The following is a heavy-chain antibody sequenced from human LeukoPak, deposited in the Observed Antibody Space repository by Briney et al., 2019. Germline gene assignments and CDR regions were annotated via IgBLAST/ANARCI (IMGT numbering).Heavy chain of an antibody. J-gene: IGHJ6*02. CDR1: GYRFTSYW. V-gene: IGHV5-51*01. CDR2: INPGDSDT. CDR3: ARHPDCTRASCYVDYYGMDV. D-gene: IGHD2-2*01. Sequence: GESLKISCKGSGYRFTSYWIGWVRQMPGKGLEWMGIINPGDSDTRYSPSFQGQVTISADKSISTAYLQWSSLKASDTAMYYCARHPDCTRASCYVDYYGMDVWGQGTTVTVSS.